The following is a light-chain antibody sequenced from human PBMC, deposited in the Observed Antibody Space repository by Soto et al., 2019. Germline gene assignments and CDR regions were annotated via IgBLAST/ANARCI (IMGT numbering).Light chain of an antibody. CDR2: GAS. J-gene: IGKJ3*01. Sequence: EIVMTQSPATLSVSPGERATLSCRASQSVSSNLAGYQQKPGQAPRLLIYGASTRATGIPARFSGSWSGTEFTLTISSLQSEDFAVYYCQQYNNWPITFGRGTKVDIK. CDR1: QSVSSN. CDR3: QQYNNWPIT. V-gene: IGKV3-15*01.